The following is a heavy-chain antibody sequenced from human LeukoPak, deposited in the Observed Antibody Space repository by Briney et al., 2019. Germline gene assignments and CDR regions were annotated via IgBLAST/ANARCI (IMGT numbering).Heavy chain of an antibody. J-gene: IGHJ4*02. Sequence: SETLSLTCTVSGGSISSGGYYWSWIRQHPGKGLEWIGYIYYSGSTYYNPSLKSRVTISVDTSKNLFSLKLSSVTAADTAVYYCARGGDDPTDYWGQGTLVTVSS. D-gene: IGHD3-10*01. CDR1: GGSISSGGYY. V-gene: IGHV4-31*03. CDR3: ARGGDDPTDY. CDR2: IYYSGST.